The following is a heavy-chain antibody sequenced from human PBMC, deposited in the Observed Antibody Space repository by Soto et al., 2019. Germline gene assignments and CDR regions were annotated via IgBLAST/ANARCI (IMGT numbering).Heavy chain of an antibody. CDR3: AKAREVTLVRISLAQ. D-gene: IGHD3-10*01. V-gene: IGHV3-23*01. CDR1: GLTFSTYT. J-gene: IGHJ4*02. Sequence: EVQLLEFGGGLVQPGGSLRLSCAASGLTFSTYTMTWVRQAPGKGLEWVSSVGGSGDGTYYADSVKGRFTIYRDNSKKNLSLQMNCLRAEDTAIYYCAKAREVTLVRISLAQWGQLTLVTVAS. CDR2: VGGSGDGT.